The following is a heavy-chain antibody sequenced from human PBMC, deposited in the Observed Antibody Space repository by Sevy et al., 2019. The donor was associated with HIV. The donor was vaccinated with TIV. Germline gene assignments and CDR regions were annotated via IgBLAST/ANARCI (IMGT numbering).Heavy chain of an antibody. CDR1: GGSITSLY. CDR3: AGENAWGRGYS. D-gene: IGHD1-26*01. J-gene: IGHJ4*02. V-gene: IGHV4-59*08. Sequence: SETLSLTCPVSGGSITSLYWNWIRQPPGKGLEWIANIYYNGPYNYHPSLKNRVTLSLDTSKNQFSLRLSSVTAADTAMYYCAGENAWGRGYSWGQGTLVTVSS. CDR2: IYYNGPY.